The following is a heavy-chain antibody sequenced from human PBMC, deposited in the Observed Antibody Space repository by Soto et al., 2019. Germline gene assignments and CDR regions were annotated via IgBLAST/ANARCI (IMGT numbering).Heavy chain of an antibody. CDR1: GYTFTGYY. CDR2: INPNSGGT. CDR3: ARAGSGYYGSGSYRIPTNNWFDP. Sequence: ASVKVSCKASGYTFTGYYMHWVRQPPGQGLEWMGWINPNSGGTNYAQKFQGRVTMTRDTSISTAYMELSRLRSDDTAVYYCARAGSGYYGSGSYRIPTNNWFDPWGQGTLVTVSS. V-gene: IGHV1-2*02. D-gene: IGHD3-10*01. J-gene: IGHJ5*02.